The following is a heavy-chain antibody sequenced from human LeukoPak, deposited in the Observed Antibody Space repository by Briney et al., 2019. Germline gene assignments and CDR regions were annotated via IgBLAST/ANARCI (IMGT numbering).Heavy chain of an antibody. J-gene: IGHJ4*02. CDR1: GFTFDDCA. CDR3: AKDVDVGLPPRFLEC. CDR2: ISGDGGGT. Sequence: GGSLRLSCAASGFTFDDCAMHWVRQAPGKGLEWVSLISGDGGGTSYADSVKGRFTSSRDNSKNSLYLQMNSLRTEDTALYYCAKDVDVGLPPRFLECWGQGTLVTVSS. V-gene: IGHV3-43*02. D-gene: IGHD5-12*01.